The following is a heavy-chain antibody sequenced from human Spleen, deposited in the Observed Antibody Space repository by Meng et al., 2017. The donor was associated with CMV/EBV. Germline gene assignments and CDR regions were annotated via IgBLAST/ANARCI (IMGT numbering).Heavy chain of an antibody. D-gene: IGHD2-21*02. CDR3: TKGGGERVTFDAMDV. CDR2: VSWNGSRT. Sequence: GGSLRLSCAASGFTFSNSDMNWVRQAPGKGLEWVSGVSWNGSRTHYADSVKGRFIISRDNAKKTLSLQINTLRAEDTALYYCTKGGGERVTFDAMDVWGQGTTVTVSS. V-gene: IGHV3-19*01. J-gene: IGHJ6*02. CDR1: GFTFSNSD.